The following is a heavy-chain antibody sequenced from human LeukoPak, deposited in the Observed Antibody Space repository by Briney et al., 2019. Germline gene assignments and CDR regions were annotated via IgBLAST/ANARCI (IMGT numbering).Heavy chain of an antibody. V-gene: IGHV1-18*01. CDR3: AREGSPFYYYYMDV. Sequence: ASVKVSCKASGYTFTSYGISWVRQAPGQGLEWVGWISAYNGNTNYAQKLQGRVTMTTDTSTSIAYMELRSLRSDDTAVYYCAREGSPFYYYYMDVWGKGTTVTVSS. D-gene: IGHD2-15*01. CDR1: GYTFTSYG. CDR2: ISAYNGNT. J-gene: IGHJ6*03.